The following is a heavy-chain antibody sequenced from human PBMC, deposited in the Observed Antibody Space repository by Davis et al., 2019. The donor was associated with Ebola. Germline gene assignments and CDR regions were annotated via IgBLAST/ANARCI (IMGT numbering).Heavy chain of an antibody. V-gene: IGHV1-69*13. J-gene: IGHJ6*02. Sequence: AASVKVSCKASGGTFSSYALSWVRQAPGQGLEWMGGIIPIFGAANYAQKFQGRVTITADESTITAYMELSSLRSEDTAVYYCARGGGRSIVGASTGTYYYYGMDVWGQGTTVTVSS. CDR1: GGTFSSYA. CDR2: IIPIFGAA. CDR3: ARGGGRSIVGASTGTYYYYGMDV. D-gene: IGHD1-26*01.